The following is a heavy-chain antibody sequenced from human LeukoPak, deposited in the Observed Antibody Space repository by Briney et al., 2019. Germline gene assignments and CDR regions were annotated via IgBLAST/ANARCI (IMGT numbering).Heavy chain of an antibody. Sequence: PSETLSLTCTVSGGSISSYYWGWIRQPPGKGLEWIGSIYYSGSTYYNPSLKSRVTISVDTSKNQCSLKLSSATAADTAVYYCARRTKEDAFDIWGQGTMVTVSS. CDR3: ARRTKEDAFDI. V-gene: IGHV4-39*01. J-gene: IGHJ3*02. CDR2: IYYSGST. CDR1: GGSISSYY.